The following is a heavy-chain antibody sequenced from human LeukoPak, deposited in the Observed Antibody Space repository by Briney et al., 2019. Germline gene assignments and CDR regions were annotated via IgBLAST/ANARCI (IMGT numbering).Heavy chain of an antibody. CDR3: VRVGMNIHAMDA. D-gene: IGHD2/OR15-2a*01. V-gene: IGHV3-21*01. J-gene: IGHJ6*02. Sequence: GGSLRLSCTASGFTFSPYSMNWVRQAPGKGLEWVSSISGGSDYIFYADSVKGRFTFSRDNAKNSLFLQMHSLRAEDTAVYYCVRVGMNIHAMDAWGQGTTVTVSS. CDR1: GFTFSPYS. CDR2: ISGGSDYI.